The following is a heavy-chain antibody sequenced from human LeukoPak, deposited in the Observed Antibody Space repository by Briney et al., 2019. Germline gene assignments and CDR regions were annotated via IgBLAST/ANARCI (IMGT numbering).Heavy chain of an antibody. CDR1: GFTFSSYG. V-gene: IGHV3-30*03. D-gene: IGHD2-8*01. Sequence: GGSLRLSCAASGFTFSSYGMHWVRQAPGKGLEWVAVISYDGSNKYYADSVKGRFTISRDNAKNSLYLQMNSLRAEDTAVYYCARTKRDALDYWGQGTLVTVSS. J-gene: IGHJ4*02. CDR2: ISYDGSNK. CDR3: ARTKRDALDY.